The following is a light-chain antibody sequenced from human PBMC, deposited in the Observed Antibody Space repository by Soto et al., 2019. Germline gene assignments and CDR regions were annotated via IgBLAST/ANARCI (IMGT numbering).Light chain of an antibody. CDR2: DAY. Sequence: DIQMTQSPPSLSASVGDRVTITCQASHDIGNSLNWYQDKPGQAPKLVIYDAYNLETGVPSTFSGNGYGTDFTVNISSLRPEDSATYYCQKSDHLPLFGPGTRVDMK. J-gene: IGKJ3*01. CDR3: QKSDHLPL. V-gene: IGKV1-33*01. CDR1: HDIGNS.